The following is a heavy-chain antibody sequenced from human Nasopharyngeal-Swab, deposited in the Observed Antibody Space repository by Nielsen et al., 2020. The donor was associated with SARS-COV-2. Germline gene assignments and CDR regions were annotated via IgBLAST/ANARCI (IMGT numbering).Heavy chain of an antibody. Sequence: EGSLRLSCEASGFTFSTYWMSWVRQAPGKGLEWVANIKEDGSEKYYVDSVKGRFTISRDNAKNSLYLQMNSLRAEDTAVYYCAGGNSADHWGQGTLVTVSS. D-gene: IGHD4-23*01. CDR2: IKEDGSEK. CDR1: GFTFSTYW. J-gene: IGHJ4*02. V-gene: IGHV3-7*03. CDR3: AGGNSADH.